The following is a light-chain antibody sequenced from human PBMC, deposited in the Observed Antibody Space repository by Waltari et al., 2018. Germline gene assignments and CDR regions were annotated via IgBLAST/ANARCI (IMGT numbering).Light chain of an antibody. V-gene: IGKV1-39*01. CDR3: QQSYRTPPLT. CDR2: ATS. J-gene: IGKJ4*01. Sequence: DIQMTTSPSSLSASVGDRVTITCRASQSISGYLNWYQQKPGKAPKVLIYATSSLQSGVPSRFSGSGSGTDFTLTITSLQPEDFATYYCQQSYRTPPLTFGGGTKVEIK. CDR1: QSISGY.